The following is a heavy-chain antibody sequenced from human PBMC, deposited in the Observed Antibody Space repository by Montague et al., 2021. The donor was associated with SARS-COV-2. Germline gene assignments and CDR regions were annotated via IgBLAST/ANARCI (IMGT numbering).Heavy chain of an antibody. CDR1: GFSLSTSGVG. J-gene: IGHJ3*01. Sequence: PALVKPTQTLTLTCTFSGFSLSTSGVGVGWIRQPPGKALEWLALIYWNDDKRYSPSLKSRLTITKDTSKNQVVLTMTNMDPVDTATYYCAHRPGIDVAGGAFDSWGQGTMVTVSS. V-gene: IGHV2-5*01. D-gene: IGHD6-19*01. CDR2: IYWNDDK. CDR3: AHRPGIDVAGGAFDS.